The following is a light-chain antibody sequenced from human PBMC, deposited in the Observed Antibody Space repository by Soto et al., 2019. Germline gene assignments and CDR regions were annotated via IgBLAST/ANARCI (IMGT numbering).Light chain of an antibody. CDR2: KAS. CDR3: QQYINRWT. CDR1: QSISIW. Sequence: DIQMTQSPSTLSASVGERVTITCRASQSISIWLAWYQQKPGKAPILLIYKASSLESGVPSRFSGSGSGTEFTLTISSLQTDDFATYYCQQYINRWTFGQGTKVDIK. J-gene: IGKJ1*01. V-gene: IGKV1-5*03.